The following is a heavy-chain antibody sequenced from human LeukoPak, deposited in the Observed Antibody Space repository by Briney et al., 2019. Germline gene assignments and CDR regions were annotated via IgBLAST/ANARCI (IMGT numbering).Heavy chain of an antibody. CDR2: AYYNGSA. CDR3: ARVFNYYGSRGYNNWFDP. Sequence: SETLSLTCTVFGGSISSRTYYWGWVRQSPGKGLEWIGSAYYNGSANYSPSLKSRVTISIDTAKNQFSLKLSSVTAADTAVYYCARVFNYYGSRGYNNWFDPWGQGTLVTVSS. J-gene: IGHJ5*02. CDR1: GGSISSRTYY. V-gene: IGHV4-39*07. D-gene: IGHD3-22*01.